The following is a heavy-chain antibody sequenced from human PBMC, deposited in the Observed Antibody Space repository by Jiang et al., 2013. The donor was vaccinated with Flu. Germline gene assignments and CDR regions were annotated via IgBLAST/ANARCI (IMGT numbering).Heavy chain of an antibody. D-gene: IGHD1-26*01. Sequence: LLKPSETLSLTCTVSGGSISSTSYYWGWIRQPPGKGLEWIGNIYYSGNTYDNPSLKSRVSISVDTSKNQFSLKLSSVTAADTAVYYCARLLAAKGAYYFDYWGQGTLVTVSS. CDR2: IYYSGNT. V-gene: IGHV4-39*01. CDR3: ARLLAAKGAYYFDY. J-gene: IGHJ4*02. CDR1: GGSISSTSYY.